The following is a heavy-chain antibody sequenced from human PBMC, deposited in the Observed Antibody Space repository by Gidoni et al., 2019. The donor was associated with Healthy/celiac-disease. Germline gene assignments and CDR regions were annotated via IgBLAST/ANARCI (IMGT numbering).Heavy chain of an antibody. Sequence: QVQLVESGGGVVQPGRSLRLSCAASGFTFSSYGMHWVRQAPGKGLAWVAVIRYDGSNKYYADAVKGRFTISRDNSKNTLYLQMNSLRAEDTAVYYCARAAYYDYIWGSPDYYFDYWGQGTLVTVSS. J-gene: IGHJ4*02. D-gene: IGHD3-16*01. CDR2: IRYDGSNK. CDR3: ARAAYYDYIWGSPDYYFDY. CDR1: GFTFSSYG. V-gene: IGHV3-33*01.